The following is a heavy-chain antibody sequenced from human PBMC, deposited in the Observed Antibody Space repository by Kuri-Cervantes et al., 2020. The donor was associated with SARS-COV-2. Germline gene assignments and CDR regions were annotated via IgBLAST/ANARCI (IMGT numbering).Heavy chain of an antibody. CDR3: AKDHGSGWLGDNNWFDT. J-gene: IGHJ5*01. CDR1: GFTFSSYG. V-gene: IGHV3-30*18. D-gene: IGHD6-19*01. Sequence: GESLKISCAASGFTFSSYGMHWVRQAPGKGLEWVAVISYDESNKYYADSVKGRFTISRDNSKNTLYLQMNSLRAEDTAVYYCAKDHGSGWLGDNNWFDTWGQGTLVTVSS. CDR2: ISYDESNK.